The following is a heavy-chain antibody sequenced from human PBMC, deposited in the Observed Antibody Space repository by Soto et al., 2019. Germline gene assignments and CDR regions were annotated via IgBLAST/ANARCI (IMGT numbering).Heavy chain of an antibody. D-gene: IGHD6-13*01. J-gene: IGHJ3*02. CDR3: ARAYSSNAFDI. CDR2: IYYSGST. Sequence: PSETLSLTCTVSGGSISRGVYYWIWIRQHPGKGLEWIGYIYYSGSTYYNPSLKSRVTISVDTSKNQFSLKLSSVTAADTAVYYCARAYSSNAFDIWGQGTMVTVSS. V-gene: IGHV4-31*03. CDR1: GGSISRGVYY.